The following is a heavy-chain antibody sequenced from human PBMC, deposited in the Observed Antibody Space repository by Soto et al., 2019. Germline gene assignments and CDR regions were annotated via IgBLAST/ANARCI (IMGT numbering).Heavy chain of an antibody. CDR3: ARRFYNILTAYPAQFDY. CDR2: IYYSGGT. Sequence: SETLSLTCTVSGGSISSRSYYLGWIRQPPGKGLEWIGSIYYSGGTYYNPSLKSRVTIAVDTPKNQISLKLSSVTAADTAVYYCARRFYNILTAYPAQFDYWGQGTLDTVSS. J-gene: IGHJ4*02. D-gene: IGHD3-9*01. V-gene: IGHV4-39*01. CDR1: GGSISSRSYY.